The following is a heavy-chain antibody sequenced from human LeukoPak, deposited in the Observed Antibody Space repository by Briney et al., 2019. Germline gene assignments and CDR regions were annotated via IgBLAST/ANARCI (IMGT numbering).Heavy chain of an antibody. J-gene: IGHJ4*02. CDR3: ARGDYDYVWGNYRLTLFDY. D-gene: IGHD3-16*02. CDR2: ISSTGSYI. CDR1: GFTFSSYS. V-gene: IGHV3-21*01. Sequence: NPGGSLRLSCPASGFTFSSYSMNWVRQAPGKGLEWVSSISSTGSYIYYADSVKGRFTISRDNAKNSLYLQMNSLRVEDTAVYYCARGDYDYVWGNYRLTLFDYWGQGTLVTVSS.